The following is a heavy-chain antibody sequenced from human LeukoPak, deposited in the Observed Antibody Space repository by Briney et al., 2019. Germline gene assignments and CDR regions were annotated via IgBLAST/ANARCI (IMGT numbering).Heavy chain of an antibody. J-gene: IGHJ4*02. V-gene: IGHV4-34*01. D-gene: IGHD2-15*01. Sequence: KPSETLSLTCAVYGGSFSGYYWSWIRQPPGKGLEWIGEINHSGSTNYNPSLKSRVTISVDTSKNQFSLKLSSVTAADTAVYYCARAYCSGGSCSFDYWGQGTLVTVSS. CDR2: INHSGST. CDR1: GGSFSGYY. CDR3: ARAYCSGGSCSFDY.